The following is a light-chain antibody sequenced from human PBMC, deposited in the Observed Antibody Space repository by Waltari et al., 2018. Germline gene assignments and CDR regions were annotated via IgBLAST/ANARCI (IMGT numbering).Light chain of an antibody. Sequence: DIQMTQSPSSLSASVGDRVTITCRASQSISIYVNWYHQKPGKAPNLLIYAASSLQSGVPSRFSGSGSGTDFSLTISSLQPGDFVTYYCQQSFTTPQNTFGQGTRLEIK. CDR2: AAS. CDR3: QQSFTTPQNT. CDR1: QSISIY. J-gene: IGKJ2*01. V-gene: IGKV1-39*01.